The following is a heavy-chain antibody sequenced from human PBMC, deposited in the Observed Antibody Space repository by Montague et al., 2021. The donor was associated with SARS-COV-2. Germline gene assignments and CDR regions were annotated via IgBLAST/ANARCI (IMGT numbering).Heavy chain of an antibody. J-gene: IGHJ3*02. CDR2: TYYGWST. V-gene: IGHV4-59*01. CDR3: ARGSYGPDAVDI. D-gene: IGHD5-18*01. Sequence: SETLSLTCSVSGGSISSYCWGWSRQPPGKGLEWIGYTYYGWSTNYNPSYKIRVTISLDTSKNQFSLKLNSVTAADTAVYYCARGSYGPDAVDIWGQGTMVTVSS. CDR1: GGSISSYC.